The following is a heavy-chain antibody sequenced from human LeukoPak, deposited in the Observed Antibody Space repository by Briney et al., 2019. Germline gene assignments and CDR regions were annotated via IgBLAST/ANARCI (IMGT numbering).Heavy chain of an antibody. CDR3: ASGYYDSFRFDY. CDR1: GYTFTGYY. Sequence: ASVKVSCKASGYTFTGYYMHWVRQAPGQGLERMGRINPNSGGTNYAQKFQGRVTMTRDTSISTAYMELSRLRSDDTAVYYCASGYYDSFRFDYWGQGTLVTVSS. V-gene: IGHV1-2*06. D-gene: IGHD3-22*01. J-gene: IGHJ4*02. CDR2: INPNSGGT.